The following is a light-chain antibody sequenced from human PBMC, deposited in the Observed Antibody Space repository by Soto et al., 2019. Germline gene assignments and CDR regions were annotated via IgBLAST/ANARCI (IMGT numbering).Light chain of an antibody. CDR1: QSVGSS. J-gene: IGKJ4*01. CDR3: QRRTNWPLT. CDR2: DAS. Sequence: EVVLTQSPATLSLSPGERATLSCRASQSVGSSLAWYQQKPGQAPRLLIYDASNMATGIPPRFSGSGSGTDFTLTISSLKPEDFGVYYCQRRTNWPLTFGGGTKVEIK. V-gene: IGKV3-11*01.